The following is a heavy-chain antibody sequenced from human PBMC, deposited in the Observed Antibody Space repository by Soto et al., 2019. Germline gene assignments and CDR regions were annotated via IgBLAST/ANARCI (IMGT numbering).Heavy chain of an antibody. CDR2: ISSSSSYI. Sequence: GGSLRLSCAASGFTFRSYSINWVRQAPGKGLEWVSSISSSSSYIYYADSVKGRFTISRDNAKNSLYLQMNSLRAEDTAVYYCARENPHAELDYWGQGTLVTVSS. CDR3: ARENPHAELDY. CDR1: GFTFRSYS. J-gene: IGHJ4*02. D-gene: IGHD1-1*01. V-gene: IGHV3-21*01.